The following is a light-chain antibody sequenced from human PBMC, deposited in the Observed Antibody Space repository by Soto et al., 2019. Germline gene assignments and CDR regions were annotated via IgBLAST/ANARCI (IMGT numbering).Light chain of an antibody. J-gene: IGLJ2*01. CDR1: NIGSKS. Sequence: SYELTQPPSVSVAPGRPARITCGGDNIGSKSVHWYQQKPGQAPVLVVYDDYDRPSGIPERFSGSNSGDTATLTISRVEAGDEADYYCQVWEENSSHEGEFGGGTKLTVL. V-gene: IGLV3-21*02. CDR2: DDY. CDR3: QVWEENSSHEGE.